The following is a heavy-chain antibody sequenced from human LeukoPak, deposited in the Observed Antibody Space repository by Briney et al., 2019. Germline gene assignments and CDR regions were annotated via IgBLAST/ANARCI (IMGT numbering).Heavy chain of an antibody. CDR1: GGSFSGYY. J-gene: IGHJ4*02. CDR3: ASTPAAGPFDY. Sequence: PSETLSLPCAVYGGSFSGYYWSWIRQPPGKGLEWIGEINHSGSTNYNPSLKSRVTISVDTSKNQFSLKLSSVTAADTAVYYCASTPAAGPFDYWGQGTLVAVSS. V-gene: IGHV4-34*01. CDR2: INHSGST. D-gene: IGHD6-13*01.